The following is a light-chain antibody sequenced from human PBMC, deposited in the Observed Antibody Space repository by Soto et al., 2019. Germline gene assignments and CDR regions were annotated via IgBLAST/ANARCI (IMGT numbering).Light chain of an antibody. J-gene: IGKJ4*01. V-gene: IGKV1-9*01. CDR2: DAS. CDR1: QGISSY. CDR3: QQVNVYPST. Sequence: DIHMTQSTSPLSASLGDRVTITCLASQGISSYLGWYQQKPGKAPNLLIYDASTLHSGVPSRFSGGGSGTDFTLTVSSLQPEDFATYYCQQVNVYPSTFGGGAKVDI.